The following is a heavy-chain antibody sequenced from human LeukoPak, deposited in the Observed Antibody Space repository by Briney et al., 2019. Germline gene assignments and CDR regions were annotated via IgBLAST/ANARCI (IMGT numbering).Heavy chain of an antibody. Sequence: PGGSLRLSCAASGFTFDDYAMHWVRQAPGKGLEWVSGISWNSGSIGYADSVKGRFTISRDNAKNSLYLQMNSLRAEDTALYYCARAAYYYDGSGYYLGDWGQGTLVTVSS. J-gene: IGHJ4*02. V-gene: IGHV3-9*01. CDR1: GFTFDDYA. CDR3: ARAAYYYDGSGYYLGD. D-gene: IGHD3-22*01. CDR2: ISWNSGSI.